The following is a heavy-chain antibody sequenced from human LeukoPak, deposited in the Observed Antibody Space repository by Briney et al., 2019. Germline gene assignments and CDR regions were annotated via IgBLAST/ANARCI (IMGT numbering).Heavy chain of an antibody. CDR3: ARGWQLTAVDYYYMDV. D-gene: IGHD1-26*01. J-gene: IGHJ6*03. Sequence: TGGSLRLPCAASGFTFSNYWMYWVRQAPGKGLVWVSRINSGGSSTNYADSVKGRFTISRDNAKNTLYLQMNSLRAEDTAVYYCARGWQLTAVDYYYMDVWGKGTTFTVSS. CDR2: INSGGSST. V-gene: IGHV3-74*01. CDR1: GFTFSNYW.